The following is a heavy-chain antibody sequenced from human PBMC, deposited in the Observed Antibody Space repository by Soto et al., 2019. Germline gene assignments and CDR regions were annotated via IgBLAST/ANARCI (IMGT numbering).Heavy chain of an antibody. D-gene: IGHD3-3*01. V-gene: IGHV1-18*01. J-gene: IGHJ5*02. CDR1: GYTFTSYG. CDR2: ISAYNGNT. CDR3: ARIRFLEWFWFDP. Sequence: GSVNVSCKASGYTFTSYGISWVRQAPGQGLEWMGWISAYNGNTNYAQKLQGRVTMTTDTSTSTAYMELRSLGSDDTAVYYCARIRFLEWFWFDPWGQGTLVTVSS.